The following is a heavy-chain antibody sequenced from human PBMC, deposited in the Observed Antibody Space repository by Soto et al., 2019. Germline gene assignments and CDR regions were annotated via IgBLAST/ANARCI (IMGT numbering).Heavy chain of an antibody. CDR3: ARVSRYYDSSGYPLDY. Sequence: TLSLTCAVSGGSISSGGYSWSWIRQPPGKGLEWIGYIYHSGSTYYNPSLKSRVTISVDRSKNQFSLKLSPVTAADTAVYYCARVSRYYDSSGYPLDYWGQGTLVTVSS. CDR2: IYHSGST. CDR1: GGSISSGGYS. D-gene: IGHD3-22*01. V-gene: IGHV4-30-2*01. J-gene: IGHJ4*02.